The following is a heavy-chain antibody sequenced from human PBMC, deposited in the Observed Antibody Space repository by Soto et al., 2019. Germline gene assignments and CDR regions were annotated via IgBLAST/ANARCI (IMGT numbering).Heavy chain of an antibody. J-gene: IGHJ4*02. V-gene: IGHV4-30-2*01. CDR1: GGSISSGGYS. Sequence: LSLTCAVSGGSISSGGYSWSCIRQPPGKGLEWIGYIYHSGSTYYNPSLKSRVTISVDRSKNQFSLKLSYVTAADTAVYYCARRWIQLSCFDYWGQGTLVTVS. D-gene: IGHD5-18*01. CDR3: ARRWIQLSCFDY. CDR2: IYHSGST.